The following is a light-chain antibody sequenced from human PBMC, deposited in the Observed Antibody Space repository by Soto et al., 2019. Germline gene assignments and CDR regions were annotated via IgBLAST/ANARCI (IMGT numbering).Light chain of an antibody. CDR3: QQYYSYPPT. V-gene: IGKV1-8*01. CDR2: AAS. Sequence: AIRMTQSPSSFSASTGDRVTITCRASQGISSYLAWYQQKPGQAPQLLIYAASTLQSGVPSRFSGSGSGTDFTLTISCLQCEDFATYAFQQYYSYPPTFSQGNKLEIK. CDR1: QGISSY. J-gene: IGKJ2*01.